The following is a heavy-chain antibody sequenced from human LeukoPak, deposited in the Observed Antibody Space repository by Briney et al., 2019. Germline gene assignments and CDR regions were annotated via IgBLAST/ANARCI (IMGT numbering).Heavy chain of an antibody. CDR1: GVTFSSYA. J-gene: IGHJ4*02. Sequence: SVKFACKASGVTFSSYAISWVRQAPGQGREWMGGLIPIFGTANYAQKIQGRVTITADESTSTAYMELSSLRSEDTAVYYCARKYYYDSSGYYYGEDYWGQGTLVTVSS. V-gene: IGHV1-69*13. CDR3: ARKYYYDSSGYYYGEDY. D-gene: IGHD3-22*01. CDR2: LIPIFGTA.